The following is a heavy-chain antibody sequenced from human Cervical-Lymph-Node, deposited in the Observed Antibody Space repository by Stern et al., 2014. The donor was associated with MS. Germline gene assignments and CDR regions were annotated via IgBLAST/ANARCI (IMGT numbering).Heavy chain of an antibody. CDR1: GGTFSNNV. V-gene: IGHV1-69*12. D-gene: IGHD6-6*01. CDR3: AISGVVARPGWLDP. Sequence: QDQLVQSGTEVKRPGSPAKVSCKASGGTFSNNVISWVRQAPGQGLEWMGRVVPVFGSANYAPKFQGRVTITADESTSTTYMELHSLRSEDTAVYYCAISGVVARPGWLDPWGQGTLVIVSP. CDR2: VVPVFGSA. J-gene: IGHJ5*02.